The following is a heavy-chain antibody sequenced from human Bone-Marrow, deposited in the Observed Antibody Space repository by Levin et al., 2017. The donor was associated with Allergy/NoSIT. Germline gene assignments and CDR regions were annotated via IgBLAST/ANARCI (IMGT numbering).Heavy chain of an antibody. Sequence: ASVKVSCKASGYTFTSYDINWVRQATGQGLEWMGWMNPNSGNTGYAQKFQGRVTMTRNTSISTAYMELSSLRSEDTAVYYCARIPNLDTVVTLRGYYYGMDVWGQGTTVTVSS. D-gene: IGHD4-23*01. V-gene: IGHV1-8*01. CDR1: GYTFTSYD. J-gene: IGHJ6*02. CDR2: MNPNSGNT. CDR3: ARIPNLDTVVTLRGYYYGMDV.